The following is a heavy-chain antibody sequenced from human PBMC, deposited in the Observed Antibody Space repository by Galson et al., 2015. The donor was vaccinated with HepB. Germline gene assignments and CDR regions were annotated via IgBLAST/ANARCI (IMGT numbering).Heavy chain of an antibody. D-gene: IGHD1-26*01. V-gene: IGHV3-33*01. CDR2: IWYDGSNK. CDR3: ARDTNPLKVGATLPNWYFDL. J-gene: IGHJ2*01. CDR1: GFTFSSYG. Sequence: SLRLSCAASGFTFSSYGMHWVRQAPGKGLEWVAVIWYDGSNKYYADSVKGRFTISRDNSKNTLYLQMNSLRAEDTAVYYCARDTNPLKVGATLPNWYFDLWGRGTLVTVSS.